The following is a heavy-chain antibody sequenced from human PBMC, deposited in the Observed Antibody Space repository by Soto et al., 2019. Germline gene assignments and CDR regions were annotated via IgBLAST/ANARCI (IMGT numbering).Heavy chain of an antibody. V-gene: IGHV1-18*01. Sequence: GASVKVSCKASGFTFTSYGISWVRQAPGQGLEWMGWISAYNGNTNYAQKLQGRVTMTIDTSTSTAYMELRSLRSDDTAVYYCAREGYYYGMDVWGQGTTVTVSS. CDR3: AREGYYYGMDV. CDR2: ISAYNGNT. CDR1: GFTFTSYG. J-gene: IGHJ6*02.